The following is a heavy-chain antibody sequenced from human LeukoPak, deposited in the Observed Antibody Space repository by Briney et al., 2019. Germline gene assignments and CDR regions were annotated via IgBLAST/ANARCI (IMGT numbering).Heavy chain of an antibody. D-gene: IGHD3-22*01. V-gene: IGHV3-23*01. CDR1: GFIFNNYG. J-gene: IGHJ4*02. CDR2: ISNDGGGT. Sequence: GGSLRLSCAAAGFIFNNYGLVWVRQAPGKGLEWVSAISNDGGGTTYADFVKGRFSVSRDNSKNTLFLQMNSLRAEDTALYYCAKGSSGYFFDLWGQGTLVTVSS. CDR3: AKGSSGYFFDL.